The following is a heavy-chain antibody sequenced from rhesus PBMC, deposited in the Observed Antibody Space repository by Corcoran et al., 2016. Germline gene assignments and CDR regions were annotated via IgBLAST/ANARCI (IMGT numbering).Heavy chain of an antibody. CDR2: VDPEDGEA. CDR3: ATDVGYWTGSGCRSY. V-gene: IGHV1-111*02. D-gene: IGHD2-21*01. Sequence: EVQLVQSGAEVKKPGASVKISCKASGYTFTDYYLHWVRQAPGKGLEWMGRVDPEDGEAIHAQKFQDSCTITADTSTDTAYMELSSLRSEDTAVYYCATDVGYWTGSGCRSYWGQGVLVTVSS. J-gene: IGHJ4*01. CDR1: GYTFTDYY.